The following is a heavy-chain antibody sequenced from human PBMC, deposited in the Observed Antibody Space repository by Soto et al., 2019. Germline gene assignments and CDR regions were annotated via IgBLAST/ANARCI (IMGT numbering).Heavy chain of an antibody. D-gene: IGHD3-3*01. CDR2: IFSNDEK. J-gene: IGHJ4*02. CDR3: ARIPAYDFWSGYYTSWYFDY. V-gene: IGHV2-26*01. CDR1: GFSLSNARMG. Sequence: QVTLKESGPVLVKPTETLTLTCTVSGFSLSNARMGVSWIRQPPGKALEWLAHIFSNDEKSYSTSLKSRLTISKDTSKSQVVLTMTNMDPVDTATYYCARIPAYDFWSGYYTSWYFDYWGQGTLVTVSS.